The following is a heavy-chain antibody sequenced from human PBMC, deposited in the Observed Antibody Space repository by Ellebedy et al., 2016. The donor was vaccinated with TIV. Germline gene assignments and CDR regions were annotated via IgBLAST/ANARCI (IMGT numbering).Heavy chain of an antibody. D-gene: IGHD3-10*01. CDR3: ARDTSGSLDY. V-gene: IGHV3-7*03. CDR2: INRDGSEK. J-gene: IGHJ4*02. Sequence: GESLKISCAASGFTFNSYAMHWVRQAPGKGLEWVANINRDGSEKYYVDSVKGRFTISRDNGKYSLYLQMNSLRVEDTAVYYCARDTSGSLDYWGQGTLVAVSS. CDR1: GFTFNSYA.